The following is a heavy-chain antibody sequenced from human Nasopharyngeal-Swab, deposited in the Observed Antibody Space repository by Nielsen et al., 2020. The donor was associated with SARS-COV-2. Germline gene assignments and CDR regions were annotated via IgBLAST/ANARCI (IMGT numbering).Heavy chain of an antibody. CDR3: HSYQLLRRSYFDF. Sequence: SETLSLTCTVSGGSISSGDYYWSWIRQPPGKGLEWIGYIYYSGSTYYNPSLNSRVTISADTSKNQFSLKLSSVTAADTAVYDCHSYQLLRRSYFDFWGQGTLVTVSS. V-gene: IGHV4-30-4*01. CDR2: IYYSGST. D-gene: IGHD2-2*01. CDR1: GGSISSGDYY. J-gene: IGHJ4*02.